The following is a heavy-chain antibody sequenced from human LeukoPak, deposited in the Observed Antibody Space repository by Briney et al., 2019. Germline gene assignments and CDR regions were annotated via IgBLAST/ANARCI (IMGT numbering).Heavy chain of an antibody. J-gene: IGHJ4*02. CDR1: GFTFSSYW. Sequence: PGGSLRLSCAASGFTFSSYWMIWVRQAPGKGLEWVATIKEDGSEKYYGGSVKGRFTISRDNAKNSLFLQMNSLRGEDTAVYHCARNWGYFDYWGQGTLVTVSS. CDR3: ARNWGYFDY. D-gene: IGHD7-27*01. CDR2: IKEDGSEK. V-gene: IGHV3-7*04.